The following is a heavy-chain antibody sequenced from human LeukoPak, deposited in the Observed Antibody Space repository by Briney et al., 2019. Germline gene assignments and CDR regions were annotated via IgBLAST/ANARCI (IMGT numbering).Heavy chain of an antibody. V-gene: IGHV3-30*04. CDR3: ARDLPHDYGDYYYYYGMDI. Sequence: QPGRSLRLSCAASGFTFSSYAMHWVRQAPGKGLKWVAVISYDGSNKYYADSVKGRFTISRDNSKNTLYLQMNSLRAEDTAVYYCARDLPHDYGDYYYYYGMDIWGQGTTVTVSS. D-gene: IGHD4-17*01. CDR1: GFTFSSYA. CDR2: ISYDGSNK. J-gene: IGHJ6*02.